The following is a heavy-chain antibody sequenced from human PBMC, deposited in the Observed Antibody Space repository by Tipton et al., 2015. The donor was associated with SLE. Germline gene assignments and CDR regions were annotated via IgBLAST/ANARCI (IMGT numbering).Heavy chain of an antibody. CDR1: GGSISSSSHY. D-gene: IGHD5-18*01. CDR3: ARGGIQLWYRWFDP. CDR2: IYYSGST. V-gene: IGHV4-61*01. Sequence: TLSLTCTVSGGSISSSSHYWSWIRQPPGKGLEWIGYIYYSGSTNYNPSLKSRVTISVDTSKNQFSLKLSSVTAADTAVYYCARGGIQLWYRWFDPWGQGTLVTVSS. J-gene: IGHJ5*02.